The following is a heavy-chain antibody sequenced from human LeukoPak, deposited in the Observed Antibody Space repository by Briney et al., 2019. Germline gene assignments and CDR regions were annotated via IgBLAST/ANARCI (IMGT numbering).Heavy chain of an antibody. CDR2: IYTSGST. CDR3: ARGIGWFGELLYYYYYMDV. CDR1: GGSISSYY. V-gene: IGHV4-4*07. Sequence: SETLSLTCTVSGGSISSYYWSWIRQPAGKGLEWIGRIYTSGSTNYNPSLKSRVTMSVDTSKNQFSLKLSSVTAADTAVYYCARGIGWFGELLYYYYYMDVWGKGTTVTISS. J-gene: IGHJ6*03. D-gene: IGHD3-10*01.